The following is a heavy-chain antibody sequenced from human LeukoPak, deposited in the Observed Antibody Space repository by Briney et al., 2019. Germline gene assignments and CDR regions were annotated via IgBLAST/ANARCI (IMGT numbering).Heavy chain of an antibody. D-gene: IGHD3-16*01. V-gene: IGHV4-61*05. CDR2: IYYSGST. Sequence: PSETLSLTCTVSGGSISSSSYYWDWIRQPPGKGLEWIGYIYYSGSTNYNPSLKSRVTISVDTSKNQFSLKLSSVTAADTAVYYCARSYYDYAFGQYYFDYWGQGTLVTVSS. CDR1: GGSISSSSYY. J-gene: IGHJ4*02. CDR3: ARSYYDYAFGQYYFDY.